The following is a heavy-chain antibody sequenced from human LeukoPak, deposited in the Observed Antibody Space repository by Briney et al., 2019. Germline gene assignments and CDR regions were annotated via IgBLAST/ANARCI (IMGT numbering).Heavy chain of an antibody. Sequence: PGGSLRLSCAASGFTVSSNYMSWVRQAPGKGLEWVSVIYSGGSTYHADSVKGRFTISRDNSKNTLYLQMNSLRAEDTAVYYCARDAYLKSPYYDILTGYYTVDAFDIWGQGTMVTVSS. CDR1: GFTVSSNY. J-gene: IGHJ3*02. D-gene: IGHD3-9*01. CDR3: ARDAYLKSPYYDILTGYYTVDAFDI. CDR2: IYSGGST. V-gene: IGHV3-66*01.